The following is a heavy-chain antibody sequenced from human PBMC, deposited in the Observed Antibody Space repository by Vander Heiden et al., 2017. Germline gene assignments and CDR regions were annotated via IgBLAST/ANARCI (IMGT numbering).Heavy chain of an antibody. CDR2: ISPGDSDT. V-gene: IGHV5-51*01. D-gene: IGHD6-19*01. J-gene: IGHJ6*02. CDR1: GYSFTSYW. Sequence: EVQLGQSGAEVKKPGECLKISGKGSGYSFTSYWFGWVRQIPCKGLAWMGLISPGDSDTRYSPSFQGQVTISADKSISTAYLQWSSLKASDTAMYYCARHTPGSSGLAWGGMDVWGQGTTVTVSS. CDR3: ARHTPGSSGLAWGGMDV.